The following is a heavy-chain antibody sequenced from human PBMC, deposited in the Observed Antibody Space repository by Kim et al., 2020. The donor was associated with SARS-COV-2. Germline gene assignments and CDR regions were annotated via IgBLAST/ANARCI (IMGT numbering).Heavy chain of an antibody. J-gene: IGHJ3*01. CDR3: ARVALITIFGVVNSAF. Sequence: SETLSLTCTVSGGSISSGCYYWSWIRQHPGKGLEWIGYIYYSGSTYYNPSLKSRVTISVYTSKNQFSLNLSSVTAADTAVYYCARVALITIFGVVNSAF. CDR2: IYYSGST. CDR1: GGSISSGCYY. D-gene: IGHD3-3*01. V-gene: IGHV4-31*03.